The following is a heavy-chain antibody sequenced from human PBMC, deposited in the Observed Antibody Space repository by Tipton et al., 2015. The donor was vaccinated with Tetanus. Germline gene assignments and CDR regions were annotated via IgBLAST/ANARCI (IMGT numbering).Heavy chain of an antibody. CDR1: GDSISSGDYY. V-gene: IGHV4-31*11. Sequence: TLSLTCAVSGDSISSGDYYWTWIRQHPGRGLESIGYIFGSGGTFYNPSLESRVTISLDTSKNHFSLKLTSVTAADTAVYYCARSHGSGGLLWFDSWGQGTLVTVSS. D-gene: IGHD3-10*01. CDR2: IFGSGGT. J-gene: IGHJ5*01. CDR3: ARSHGSGGLLWFDS.